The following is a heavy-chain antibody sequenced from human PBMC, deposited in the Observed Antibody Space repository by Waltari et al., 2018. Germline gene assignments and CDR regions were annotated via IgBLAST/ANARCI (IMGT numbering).Heavy chain of an antibody. CDR1: GFSFSTYW. Sequence: EVQLVESGGGLVQPGGSLRLSCAASGFSFSTYWLNWARQAPGEWLVCLSRSNPDVTTIMYADSVKGRFTTSRDNAKNTLYLQMNSLRADDTAVYYCARSGFMDVWGQGTTVTVSS. J-gene: IGHJ6*02. D-gene: IGHD3-10*01. CDR2: SNPDVTTI. V-gene: IGHV3-74*03. CDR3: ARSGFMDV.